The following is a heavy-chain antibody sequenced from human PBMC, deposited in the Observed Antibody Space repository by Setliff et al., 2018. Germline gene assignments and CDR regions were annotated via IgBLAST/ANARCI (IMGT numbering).Heavy chain of an antibody. Sequence: GGSLRLSCAASGFTFSSLWMSWVRQAPGRGLEWVANINQVGNARYYVDSVKGRFTVSRDNAENSLYLQMNRLRAEDTAVYYCARVKPFAMDVWGQGTTVTVSS. CDR2: INQVGNAR. CDR1: GFTFSSLW. V-gene: IGHV3-7*01. J-gene: IGHJ6*02. CDR3: ARVKPFAMDV.